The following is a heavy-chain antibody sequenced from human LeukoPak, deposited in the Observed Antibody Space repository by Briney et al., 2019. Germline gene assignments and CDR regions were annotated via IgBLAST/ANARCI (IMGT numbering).Heavy chain of an antibody. CDR1: GFTFSSYW. D-gene: IGHD4-17*01. CDR3: ARDDTVTTRVGFID. J-gene: IGHJ4*02. V-gene: IGHV3-7*01. CDR2: IKQDGSEK. Sequence: PGGSLRLSCAASGFTFSSYWMSWVRQAPGKGLKWWANIKQDGSEKYYVDSVKGRFTISRDNTKNSLYLQMNSLRVEDTAVYYCARDDTVTTRVGFIDWGQGTLVTVSS.